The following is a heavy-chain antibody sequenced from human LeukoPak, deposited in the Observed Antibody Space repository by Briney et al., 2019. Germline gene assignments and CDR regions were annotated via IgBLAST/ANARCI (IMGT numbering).Heavy chain of an antibody. J-gene: IGHJ4*02. V-gene: IGHV3-43*01. Sequence: GGSLRLSCAASGFTFDDYTMHWVRQAPGKGLEWVSLISWDGGSTYYADSVKGRFTISRDNSKNSLYLQMNSLRTEDTALYYCAKGQPPYYDFWSGYYPFDYWGQGTLVTVSS. CDR3: AKGQPPYYDFWSGYYPFDY. CDR1: GFTFDDYT. CDR2: ISWDGGST. D-gene: IGHD3-3*01.